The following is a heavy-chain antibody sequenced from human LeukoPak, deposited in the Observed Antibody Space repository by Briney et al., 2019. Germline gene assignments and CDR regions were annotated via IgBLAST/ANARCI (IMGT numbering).Heavy chain of an antibody. V-gene: IGHV4-59*08. CDR3: ARRVAAAGGWFDP. CDR2: IYYSGST. J-gene: IGHJ5*02. Sequence: SETLSLTCTVSGGYMSSYYWSWIRQPPGKGLEWIGYIYYSGSTNYNPSLKSRVTISVDTSKNQFSLKLSSVTAADTAVYYCARRVAAAGGWFDPWGQGTLVTVSS. D-gene: IGHD6-13*01. CDR1: GGYMSSYY.